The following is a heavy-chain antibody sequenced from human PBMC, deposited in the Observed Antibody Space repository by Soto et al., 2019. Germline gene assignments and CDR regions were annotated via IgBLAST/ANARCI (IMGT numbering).Heavy chain of an antibody. CDR2: IITIFGTA. CDR3: ATPSGHDYGDFGAFDI. D-gene: IGHD4-17*01. CDR1: GGTFSSYG. J-gene: IGHJ3*02. Sequence: QVQLVQSGAEVKKPGSSVKVSCKASGGTFSSYGISWVRQAPGQGLEWMGGIITIFGTANYAQKFQGRVTITADESTSTAYMELSSLRSEDTAVYYCATPSGHDYGDFGAFDIWGQGTMVTVSS. V-gene: IGHV1-69*01.